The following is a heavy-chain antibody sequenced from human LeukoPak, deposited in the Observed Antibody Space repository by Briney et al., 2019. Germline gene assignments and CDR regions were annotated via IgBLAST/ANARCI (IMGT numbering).Heavy chain of an antibody. CDR1: GFTFSSYG. V-gene: IGHV3-33*01. J-gene: IGHJ6*02. CDR2: IWYDGSNK. CDR3: ARGFGEFQDYYYYGMDV. D-gene: IGHD3-10*01. Sequence: GGSLRLSCAASGFTFSSYGMHWVRQAPGKGLEWVAVIWYDGSNKYYADSVKGRFTISRDNSKNTLYLQMNSLRAEDTAVYYCARGFGEFQDYYYYGMDVWGQGTTVTVSS.